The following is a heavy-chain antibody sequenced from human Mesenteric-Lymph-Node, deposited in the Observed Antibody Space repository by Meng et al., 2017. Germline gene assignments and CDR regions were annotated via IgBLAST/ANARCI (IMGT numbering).Heavy chain of an antibody. CDR3: ARRSAAGGFLDY. Sequence: GESLKISCEASGFTFNTYWMHWVRQAPGKGLLWVSRIHGDGSTPSYADSVRGRFTISRDNAKNTLYLQMNNLRAEDTAVYFCARRSAAGGFLDYWGQGTLVTVSS. CDR1: GFTFNTYW. J-gene: IGHJ4*02. D-gene: IGHD6-13*01. CDR2: IHGDGSTP. V-gene: IGHV3-74*01.